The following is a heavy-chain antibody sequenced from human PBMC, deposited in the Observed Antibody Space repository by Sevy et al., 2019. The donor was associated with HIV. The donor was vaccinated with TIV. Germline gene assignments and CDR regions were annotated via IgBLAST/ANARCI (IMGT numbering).Heavy chain of an antibody. CDR2: LSFGCGEI. Sequence: GGSLRLSCAASGFTFSKYSMSWVRQPPGKGLEWVSTLSFGCGEINYADSVKGRFTISRDSSKSSVYLQMSNLRPEDTAVYYCAREGCTKPHDYWGQGTLVTVSS. V-gene: IGHV3-23*01. CDR1: GFTFSKYS. D-gene: IGHD2-8*01. CDR3: AREGCTKPHDY. J-gene: IGHJ4*02.